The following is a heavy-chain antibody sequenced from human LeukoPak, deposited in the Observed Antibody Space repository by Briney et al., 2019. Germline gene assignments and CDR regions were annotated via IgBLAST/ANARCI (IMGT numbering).Heavy chain of an antibody. Sequence: PGGSLRLSCAASGFTFSSYSMNWVRQAPGKGLEWVSSISSSSSYIYYADSVKGRFTISRDNAKNSLYLQMNSLRAEDTAVYYCARARGYDILTGYLHPYYFDYWGQGTLVTVSS. CDR2: ISSSSSYI. CDR1: GFTFSSYS. D-gene: IGHD3-9*01. J-gene: IGHJ4*02. V-gene: IGHV3-21*01. CDR3: ARARGYDILTGYLHPYYFDY.